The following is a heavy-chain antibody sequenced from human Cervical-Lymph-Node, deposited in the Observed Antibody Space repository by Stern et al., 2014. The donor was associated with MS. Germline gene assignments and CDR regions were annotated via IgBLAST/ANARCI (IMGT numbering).Heavy chain of an antibody. CDR1: GFTFSSYA. CDR3: EKSGTGNLLNWLDP. J-gene: IGHJ5*02. V-gene: IGHV3-23*04. Sequence: EVQLVESGGGLVQPGGSLRLSCAASGFTFSSYAMSWVRQAPGKGLEWVSVISGSGGNTYYADSVKGRFTISRDNSQNTLYLQMNSLRAEDTAVYYCEKSGTGNLLNWLDPWGQGTLVTVSS. D-gene: IGHD1-1*01. CDR2: ISGSGGNT.